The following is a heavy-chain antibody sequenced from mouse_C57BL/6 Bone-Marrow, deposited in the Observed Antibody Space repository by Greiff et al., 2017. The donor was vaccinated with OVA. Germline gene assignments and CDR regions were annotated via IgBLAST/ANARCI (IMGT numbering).Heavy chain of an antibody. V-gene: IGHV1-59*01. D-gene: IGHD2-14*01. CDR3: ARCRYYFDY. CDR2: IDPSDSYT. Sequence: VQLQQPGAELVRPGTSVKLSCKASGYTFTSYWMHWVKQRPGQGLEWIGVIDPSDSYTNYNQKFKGKATLTVDTSSSTAYMQLSSLTSEDSAVYYCARCRYYFDYWGQGTTLTVSS. CDR1: GYTFTSYW. J-gene: IGHJ2*01.